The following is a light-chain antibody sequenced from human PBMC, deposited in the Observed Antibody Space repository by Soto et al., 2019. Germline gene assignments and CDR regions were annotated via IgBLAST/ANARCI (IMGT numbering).Light chain of an antibody. Sequence: EVVLTQSPGTLSLSLGERATLSCRASQSVSSSYLAWYQQKPGQAPRLLIYGASSRATGIPDRFSGSGPGTDFTLTISRLEPEDFAVYYCQQYGSSPSWTFGQGTKVDIK. CDR1: QSVSSSY. CDR3: QQYGSSPSWT. CDR2: GAS. J-gene: IGKJ1*01. V-gene: IGKV3-20*01.